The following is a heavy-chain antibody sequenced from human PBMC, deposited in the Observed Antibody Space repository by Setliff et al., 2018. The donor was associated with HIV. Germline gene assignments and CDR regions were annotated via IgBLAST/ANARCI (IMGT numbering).Heavy chain of an antibody. Sequence: GGSLRLSCAASGFTFPNFGMSWVRQAPGKGLEWVSGISSSGERTYYADSVKGRFTMSRDNSKNTLHLQMNSLGVEDTAVYYCAKGWGSPDYWGRGTLVTVSS. J-gene: IGHJ4*02. CDR2: ISSSGERT. D-gene: IGHD7-27*01. V-gene: IGHV3-23*01. CDR3: AKGWGSPDY. CDR1: GFTFPNFG.